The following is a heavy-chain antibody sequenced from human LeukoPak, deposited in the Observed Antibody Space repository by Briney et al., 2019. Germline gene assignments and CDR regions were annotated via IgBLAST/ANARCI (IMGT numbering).Heavy chain of an antibody. J-gene: IGHJ4*02. CDR2: ISYDGSNK. CDR1: GFTFSSYG. Sequence: GRSLRLSCAASGFTFSSYGMHRVRQAPGKGLEWVAVISYDGSNKYYADSVKGRFTISRDNSKNTLYLQMNSLRAEDTAVYYCAKDGNYGDYGKDYWGQGTLVTVSS. D-gene: IGHD4-17*01. V-gene: IGHV3-30*18. CDR3: AKDGNYGDYGKDY.